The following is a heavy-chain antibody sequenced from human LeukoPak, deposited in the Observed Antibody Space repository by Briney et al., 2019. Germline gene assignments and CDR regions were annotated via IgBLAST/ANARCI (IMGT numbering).Heavy chain of an antibody. CDR3: ARGLSTQQLVRSAPGWFDP. CDR2: INHSGST. Sequence: SETLSLTCAVYGGSFSGYYWSWIRQPPGKGLEWIGEINHSGSTNYNPSLKSRVTISVDTSKNQFSLKLSSVTAADTAVYYCARGLSTQQLVRSAPGWFDPWGQGTLVTVSS. CDR1: GGSFSGYY. J-gene: IGHJ5*02. D-gene: IGHD6-13*01. V-gene: IGHV4-34*01.